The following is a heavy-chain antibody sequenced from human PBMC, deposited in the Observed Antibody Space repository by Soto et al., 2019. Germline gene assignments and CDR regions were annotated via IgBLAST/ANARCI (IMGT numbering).Heavy chain of an antibody. J-gene: IGHJ4*01. CDR3: ARANYYDSSGYFDY. Sequence: QVQLVESGGGVGQPGRSLRLSCAASGFTFSSYAMHWVRQAPGKGLEWVAVISYDGSNKYYADSVKGRFTISRDNSKNTLYLQMNSLRAEDTAVYYCARANYYDSSGYFDYWGQGTLVTVSS. D-gene: IGHD3-22*01. V-gene: IGHV3-30-3*01. CDR1: GFTFSSYA. CDR2: ISYDGSNK.